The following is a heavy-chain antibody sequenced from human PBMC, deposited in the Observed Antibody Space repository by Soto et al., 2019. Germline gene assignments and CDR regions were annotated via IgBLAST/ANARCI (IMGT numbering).Heavy chain of an antibody. V-gene: IGHV1-69*06. CDR3: ARAHDIVVVPAAIFGDNWFDP. CDR2: IIPIFGTA. J-gene: IGHJ5*02. CDR1: GGTFSSYA. Sequence: QVQLVQSGAEVKKPGSSVKVSCKASGGTFSSYAISWVRQAPGQGLERMGGIIPIFGTANYAQKFQGRVTITADKSTSTAYMELSSLRSEDTAVYYCARAHDIVVVPAAIFGDNWFDPWGQGTLVTVSS. D-gene: IGHD2-2*02.